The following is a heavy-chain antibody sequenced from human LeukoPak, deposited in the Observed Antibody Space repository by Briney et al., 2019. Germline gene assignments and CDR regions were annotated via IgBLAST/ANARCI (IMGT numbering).Heavy chain of an antibody. CDR2: IYYSGRT. V-gene: IGHV4-59*08. J-gene: IGHJ4*02. CDR1: GDSISNHY. D-gene: IGHD3-22*01. CDR3: ARQGVEYYYDSSGCDY. Sequence: PSETLSLTCTVSGDSISNHYWSWIRQPPGKGLEWIGNIYYSGRTNYNPSLKSRVTISVDTSKNQFSLKLSSVTAADTAVYCARQGVEYYYDSSGCDYWGQGTLVTVSS.